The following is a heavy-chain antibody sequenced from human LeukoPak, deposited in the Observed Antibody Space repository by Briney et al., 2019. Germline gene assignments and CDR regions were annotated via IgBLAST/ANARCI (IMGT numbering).Heavy chain of an antibody. D-gene: IGHD3-10*01. CDR3: VAEEYGTGSYYKSAF. CDR1: GASISSSNW. V-gene: IGHV4-4*02. Sequence: PSETLSLTCAVSGASISSSNWWSWVRQPPGKGLEWIGEIYHSGSTNYHPSLKSRVTISVDKSKNQFSLKLTSVTAADTAVYYCVAEEYGTGSYYKSAFWGKGALVTVSS. CDR2: IYHSGST. J-gene: IGHJ4*02.